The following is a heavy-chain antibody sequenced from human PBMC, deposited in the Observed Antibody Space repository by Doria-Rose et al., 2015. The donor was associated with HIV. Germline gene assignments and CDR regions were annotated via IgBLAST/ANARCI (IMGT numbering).Heavy chain of an antibody. D-gene: IGHD6-13*01. V-gene: IGHV2-26*01. CDR2: IFSDDER. J-gene: IGHJ4*02. CDR3: ARIKSSRWYHKYYFDF. CDR1: GVSLSSPGMG. Sequence: SGPVLVKPTETLTLTCTVSGVSLSSPGMGVSWIRQPPGKALEWLANIFSDDERSYKTPLKSRLTISRCTSKSQVVLTMTDMYPVDTATYYCARIKSSRWYHKYYFDFWGQGTLVIVSA.